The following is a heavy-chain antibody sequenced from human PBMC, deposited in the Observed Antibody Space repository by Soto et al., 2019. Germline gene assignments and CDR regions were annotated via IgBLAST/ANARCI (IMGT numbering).Heavy chain of an antibody. J-gene: IGHJ3*02. D-gene: IGHD3-10*01. CDR3: AIHRGVETSIKAFDI. V-gene: IGHV5-51*01. Sequence: GESLKISCKGSGYSFTSYWIGWVRQMPGKGLEWMGIIYPGDSDTRYSPSFQGQVTISADRSISTAYLQWSSLKASDTAMYYCAIHRGVETSIKAFDIWGQGTMVTVSS. CDR1: GYSFTSYW. CDR2: IYPGDSDT.